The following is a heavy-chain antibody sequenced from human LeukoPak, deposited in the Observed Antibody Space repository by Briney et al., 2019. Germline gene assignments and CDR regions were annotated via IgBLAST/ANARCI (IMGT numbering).Heavy chain of an antibody. CDR1: GGSIGSGYY. V-gene: IGHV4-39*02. J-gene: IGHJ4*02. CDR2: IHYGGIT. D-gene: IGHD2-21*02. Sequence: SETLSLTCTVSGGSIGSGYYWAWIRQPPGKGLEWIGSIHYGGITHYNPSLQSRVTISADTSKNQFALDLRSVTAADTAVYYCTRDIGDFVSDFWGQGTLVTVSS. CDR3: TRDIGDFVSDF.